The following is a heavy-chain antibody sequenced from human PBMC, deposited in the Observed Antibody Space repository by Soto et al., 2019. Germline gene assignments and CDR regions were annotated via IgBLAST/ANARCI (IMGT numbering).Heavy chain of an antibody. Sequence: SETLSLTCVVSGDSVSSTHWWTWVCQTPGKGLEWIGEVYHTGTTKYNPSLENRVTISVDKSNNQFSLELSSVTAADTAVYYCARGRRTAVTIDYWGQGTLVTVSS. D-gene: IGHD4-17*01. J-gene: IGHJ4*02. CDR3: ARGRRTAVTIDY. CDR2: VYHTGTT. V-gene: IGHV4-4*02. CDR1: GDSVSSTHW.